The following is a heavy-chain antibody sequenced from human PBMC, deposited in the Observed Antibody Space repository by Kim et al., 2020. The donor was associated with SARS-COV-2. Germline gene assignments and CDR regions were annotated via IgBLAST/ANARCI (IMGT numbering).Heavy chain of an antibody. CDR3: RCGSYYFDY. V-gene: IGHV4-34*01. Sequence: SETLSLTCAVYGGSFSGYYWSWIRQPPGKGLEWIGEINHSGSTNYNPSLKSRVTISVDTSKNQFSLKLSSVTAADTAVYYCRCGSYYFDYWGQGTLVTVSS. CDR1: GGSFSGYY. CDR2: INHSGST. J-gene: IGHJ4*02. D-gene: IGHD1-26*01.